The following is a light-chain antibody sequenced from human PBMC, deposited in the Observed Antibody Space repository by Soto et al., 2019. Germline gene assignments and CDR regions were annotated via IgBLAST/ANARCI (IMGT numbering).Light chain of an antibody. CDR2: DAS. Sequence: DIQMTQSPSTLSASVGDRVTITCRASQSISSWLAWYQQKPWQAPKLLIYDASTLESGVPSRFSGSGFGTEFTLTISSLQPDDLATYYCQQYNSSPTTFGQGTKLEIK. V-gene: IGKV1-5*01. J-gene: IGKJ2*01. CDR1: QSISSW. CDR3: QQYNSSPTT.